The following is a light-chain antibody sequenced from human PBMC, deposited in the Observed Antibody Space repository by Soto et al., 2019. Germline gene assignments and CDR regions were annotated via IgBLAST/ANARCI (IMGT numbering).Light chain of an antibody. CDR2: DDS. J-gene: IGLJ2*01. CDR1: NIGSKS. V-gene: IGLV3-21*02. CDR3: QVWDSSSDLVV. Sequence: SYELTQPPSVSVAPGQTARITCGGNNIGSKSVHWYQQKPGQAPVLVVYDDSDRPSGIPERFSGSNSGNTATLTISRVEAGHEADYYCQVWDSSSDLVVFGGGTKLTVL.